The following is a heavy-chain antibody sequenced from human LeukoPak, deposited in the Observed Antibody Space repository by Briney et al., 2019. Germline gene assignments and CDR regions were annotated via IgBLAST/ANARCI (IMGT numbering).Heavy chain of an antibody. D-gene: IGHD4-17*01. CDR3: ARARTVTTPESYYYYGMDV. Sequence: SETLSLTCTVSGGSISSFYWSWIRQPPGKGLEWIGYIYYSGSTNYNPSLKSRVTISVDTSKNQFSLKLSSVTAADTAVYYCARARTVTTPESYYYYGMDVWGQGTTVTVSS. CDR1: GGSISSFY. J-gene: IGHJ6*02. CDR2: IYYSGST. V-gene: IGHV4-59*01.